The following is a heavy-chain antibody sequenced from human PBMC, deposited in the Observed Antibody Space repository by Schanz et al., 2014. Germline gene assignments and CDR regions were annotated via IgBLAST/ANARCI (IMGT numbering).Heavy chain of an antibody. CDR2: INPSSGTT. Sequence: QVQLVQSAPEVKKPGASVKVSCKASGYSFTTYGLNWVRQAPGQGLEWMGKINPSSGTTRIAQNFQGRLTVTRDTSTSTVNMELSSLRSEDTAVYYCARGGFFDSTSFDSWGQGTRVTVSS. CDR1: GYSFTTYG. D-gene: IGHD2-2*01. J-gene: IGHJ3*01. CDR3: ARGGFFDSTSFDS. V-gene: IGHV1-46*03.